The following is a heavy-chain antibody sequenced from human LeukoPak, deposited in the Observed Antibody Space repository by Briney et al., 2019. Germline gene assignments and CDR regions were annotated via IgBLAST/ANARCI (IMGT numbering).Heavy chain of an antibody. CDR1: GGSISSSSYY. CDR3: ARDRAGEQWLVSDY. V-gene: IGHV4-39*07. Sequence: KSSETLSLTCTVSGGSISSSSYYWGWIRQPPGKGLEWIGSIYYSGSTYYNPSLKSRVTISVDTSKNQFSLKLSSVTAADTAVYYCARDRAGEQWLVSDYWGQGTLVTVSS. D-gene: IGHD6-19*01. J-gene: IGHJ4*02. CDR2: IYYSGST.